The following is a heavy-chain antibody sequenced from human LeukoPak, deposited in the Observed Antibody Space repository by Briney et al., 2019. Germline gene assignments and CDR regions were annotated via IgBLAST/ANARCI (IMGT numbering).Heavy chain of an antibody. V-gene: IGHV3-7*01. CDR1: GFTFSSYW. D-gene: IGHD3-22*01. Sequence: GGSLRLSCAASGFTFSSYWMSWVRQAPGKGLEWVANIKQDGSEKYYVDSVKGRFTISRDNDKNSLYLQMNSLRAEDTAVYYCAKDLSYYDSSGFDYWGQGTLVTVSS. CDR3: AKDLSYYDSSGFDY. J-gene: IGHJ4*02. CDR2: IKQDGSEK.